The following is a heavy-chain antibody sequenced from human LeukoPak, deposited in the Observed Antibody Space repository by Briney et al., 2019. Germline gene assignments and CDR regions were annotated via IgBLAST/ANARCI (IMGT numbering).Heavy chain of an antibody. CDR2: IYHSGTT. Sequence: SETLSLTCAFYGGSISDYYWTWIRQPPGKGLEWFGEIYHSGTTDYNPSLKSRVTISVDTSKNQFSLKLSSVTAADTAVYYCARVKFDTMVRGVVSFDYWGQGTLVTVSS. CDR3: ARVKFDTMVRGVVSFDY. D-gene: IGHD3-10*01. CDR1: GGSISDYY. J-gene: IGHJ4*02. V-gene: IGHV4-34*01.